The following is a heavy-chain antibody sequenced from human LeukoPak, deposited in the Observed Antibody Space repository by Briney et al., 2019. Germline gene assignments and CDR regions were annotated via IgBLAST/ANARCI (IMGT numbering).Heavy chain of an antibody. CDR3: ARTRYYYNSRSYGAPYYFDY. D-gene: IGHD3-10*01. Sequence: SGTLSLTCSVSDGSISSSNWWSWVRQPPGKGLEWIGEIHHSGSTNCNPSLKSRVTMSADKSKNQFSLKLSSVTAADTAVYYCARTRYYYNSRSYGAPYYFDYWGQGTLVTVSS. CDR2: IHHSGST. V-gene: IGHV4-4*02. CDR1: DGSISSSNW. J-gene: IGHJ4*02.